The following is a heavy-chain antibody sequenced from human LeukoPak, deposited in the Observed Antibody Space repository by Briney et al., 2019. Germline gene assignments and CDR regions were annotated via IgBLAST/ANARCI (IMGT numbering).Heavy chain of an antibody. CDR1: GFTFSSYW. CDR2: INQDGSEK. Sequence: GGSLRLSCAASGFTFSSYWMTWVRQAPGKGLEWVANINQDGSEKYYVDSVKGRFTISRDNAKTTLYLQMNSLRDEDTAVYYCAGDLISGSGSLGYWGQGTLVTVSS. D-gene: IGHD3-10*01. J-gene: IGHJ4*02. CDR3: AGDLISGSGSLGY. V-gene: IGHV3-7*01.